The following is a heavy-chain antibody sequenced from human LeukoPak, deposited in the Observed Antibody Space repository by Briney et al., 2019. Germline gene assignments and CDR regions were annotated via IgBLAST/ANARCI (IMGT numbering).Heavy chain of an antibody. J-gene: IGHJ4*02. D-gene: IGHD3-22*01. CDR2: ISGRGGST. Sequence: PGGSLRLSCAASGFTFSSYAMSWVRQAPGKGLEWVSAISGRGGSTYYADSVKGRFTISRDNSKNTLYLQMNSLRAEDTAVYYCAKHYYDSSGYYYWGQGTLVTVSS. CDR1: GFTFSSYA. V-gene: IGHV3-23*01. CDR3: AKHYYDSSGYYY.